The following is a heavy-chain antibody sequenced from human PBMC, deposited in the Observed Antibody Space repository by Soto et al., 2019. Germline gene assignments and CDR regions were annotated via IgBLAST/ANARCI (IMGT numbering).Heavy chain of an antibody. CDR2: IGTAGDT. D-gene: IGHD6-13*01. CDR1: GFTFSSYD. Sequence: GGSLRLSCAASGFTFSSYDMHWVRQATGKGLEWVSAIGTAGDTYYPGSVKGRFTISRENAKNSLYLQMNSLRAGDTAVYYCARGVIEVIAAAGIYYYYYYMDVWGKGTTVTVSS. CDR3: ARGVIEVIAAAGIYYYYYYMDV. J-gene: IGHJ6*03. V-gene: IGHV3-13*01.